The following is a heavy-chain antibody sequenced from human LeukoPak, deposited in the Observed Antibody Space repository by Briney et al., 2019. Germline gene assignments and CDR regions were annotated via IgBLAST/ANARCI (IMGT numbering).Heavy chain of an antibody. CDR1: GFSFSNAW. D-gene: IGHD4-17*01. CDR3: TRFDYAAFDM. J-gene: IGHJ3*02. V-gene: IGHV3-15*01. CDR2: IKKKSDGGTV. Sequence: GGSLRLSCAASGFSFSNAWMSWVRQAPGKGLEWVGRIKKKSDGGTVDYAAPVKGRFIISRDDSRNTLYLQMNSLKTEDTAMYYCTRFDYAAFDMWGQGTMVTVSS.